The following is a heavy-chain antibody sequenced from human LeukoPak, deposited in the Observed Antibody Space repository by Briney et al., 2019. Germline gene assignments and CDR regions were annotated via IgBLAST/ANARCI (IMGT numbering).Heavy chain of an antibody. Sequence: ASVKVSCKASGYTFTSYGISWVRQAPGQGLEWMGWISAYNGNTNYAQKLQGRVTMTTDTSTSTAYKELRSLRSDDTAVYYCARSTGYYKADAFNIWGQGTMVTVSS. J-gene: IGHJ3*02. CDR3: ARSTGYYKADAFNI. CDR1: GYTFTSYG. CDR2: ISAYNGNT. D-gene: IGHD3-9*01. V-gene: IGHV1-18*01.